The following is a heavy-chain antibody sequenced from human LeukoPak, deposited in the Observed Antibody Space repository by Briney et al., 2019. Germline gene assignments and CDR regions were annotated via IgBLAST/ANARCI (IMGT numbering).Heavy chain of an antibody. CDR2: IWYDGGNK. J-gene: IGHJ4*02. V-gene: IGHV3-33*08. Sequence: TGGSLRLSCAASGFTFSGHSMTWVRQAPGKGLEWVAVIWYDGGNKYYADSVKGRFTISRDNSKNTLYLQMNSLRAEDTAVYYCARDGVYDILTGYSSDYFDYWGQGTLVTVSS. CDR3: ARDGVYDILTGYSSDYFDY. CDR1: GFTFSGHS. D-gene: IGHD3-9*01.